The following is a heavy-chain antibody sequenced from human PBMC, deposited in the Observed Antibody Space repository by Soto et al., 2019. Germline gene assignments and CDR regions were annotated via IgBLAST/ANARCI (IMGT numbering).Heavy chain of an antibody. CDR3: ARDPPATRHGMDV. CDR1: GFTVSSHY. J-gene: IGHJ6*02. V-gene: IGHV3-53*02. CDR2: IYSGGST. Sequence: EVQLVETGGGLIQPGGSLRISCAASGFTVSSHYMSWVRQAPGKGLEWVSVIYSGGSTYYADSVRGRFTISRDNSKNTLYLQMKSLRAEDTAVYYCARDPPATRHGMDVWGQGTTVTVSS.